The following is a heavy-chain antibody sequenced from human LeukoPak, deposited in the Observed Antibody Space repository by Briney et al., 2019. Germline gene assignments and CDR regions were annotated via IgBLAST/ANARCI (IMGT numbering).Heavy chain of an antibody. CDR2: INHRGST. D-gene: IGHD3-10*01. J-gene: IGHJ6*03. CDR3: AREGYGSGSYYDDDDYYYYYMDV. CDR1: GESLTGYY. V-gene: IGHV4-34*01. Sequence: PSETLSLTCAVYGESLTGYYWSWIRQPPGKGLEWIGEINHRGSTNYNPSLKSRVTISADTAKNQFSLKLSSVTAADTAVYYCAREGYGSGSYYDDDDYYYYYMDVWGKGTTVTVSS.